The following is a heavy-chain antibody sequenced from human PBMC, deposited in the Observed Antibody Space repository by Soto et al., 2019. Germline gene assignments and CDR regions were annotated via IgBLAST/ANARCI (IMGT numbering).Heavy chain of an antibody. J-gene: IGHJ4*02. CDR3: AKLRYSGDSGNFDY. CDR2: LSWNSGGI. V-gene: IGHV3-9*01. Sequence: EVQLVESGGGLVQPGTSLRLSCATSGFTFDGYAMHWVRQAPGKGLEWVSGLSWNSGGIDYADSVKGRFTISRDNAKNSLYLLMNNLRPEDTALYYCAKLRYSGDSGNFDYWGQGTLVTFSS. D-gene: IGHD1-26*01. CDR1: GFTFDGYA.